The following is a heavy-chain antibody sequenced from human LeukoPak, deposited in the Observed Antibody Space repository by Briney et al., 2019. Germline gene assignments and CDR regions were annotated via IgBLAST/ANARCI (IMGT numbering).Heavy chain of an antibody. Sequence: PGGSLRLSCAASGFTFSSYGMHWVRQAPGKGLDWVAVISYDGSNSYYADSVKGRITISRDNSKNTMYLQMNSLTTEDTAVYYCARAGRATAGYYYYYFMDIWGKGTTVTVSS. D-gene: IGHD6-25*01. V-gene: IGHV3-30*03. CDR1: GFTFSSYG. CDR3: ARAGRATAGYYYYYFMDI. J-gene: IGHJ6*03. CDR2: ISYDGSNS.